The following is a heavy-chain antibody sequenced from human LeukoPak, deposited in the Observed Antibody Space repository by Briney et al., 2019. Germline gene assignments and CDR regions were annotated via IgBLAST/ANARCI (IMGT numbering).Heavy chain of an antibody. CDR1: GYTFTSYD. Sequence: GASVKVSCKASGYTFTSYDINWVRQATGQGLEWMGWMNPNSGNTGYAQKFQGRVTMTRNTSISTAYMELSSLRSEDTAVYYCARVEIWQWLAFDYWGQETLVTVSS. V-gene: IGHV1-8*01. J-gene: IGHJ4*02. CDR3: ARVEIWQWLAFDY. CDR2: MNPNSGNT. D-gene: IGHD6-19*01.